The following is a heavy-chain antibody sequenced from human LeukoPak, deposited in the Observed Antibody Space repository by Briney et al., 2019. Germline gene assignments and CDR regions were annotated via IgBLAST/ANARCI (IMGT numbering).Heavy chain of an antibody. J-gene: IGHJ3*02. Sequence: GGSLRLSCAASGITFSSYGMHWVRQAPGKGLEWVAVISYDGSNKYYADSVKGRFTISRQNAKSSLFLQMNSLRAEDTAVYYCARHRSGGSQDDAFDIWGQGTMVTVSS. CDR2: ISYDGSNK. CDR1: GITFSSYG. V-gene: IGHV3-30*03. D-gene: IGHD2-15*01. CDR3: ARHRSGGSQDDAFDI.